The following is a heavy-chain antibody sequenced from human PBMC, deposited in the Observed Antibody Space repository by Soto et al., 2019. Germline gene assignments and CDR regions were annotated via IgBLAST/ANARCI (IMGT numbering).Heavy chain of an antibody. CDR1: GGTFSTYT. CDR3: AGGMCFGGSCYLDV. J-gene: IGHJ4*02. CDR2: ISPGIDIR. Sequence: QVQLVQSGAEVKKPGSSVKVSCKASGGTFSTYTLYWVRQAPGQGLEWMGGISPGIDIRDDAQKFQGRVTITADESTSTAYMQLSTLISEDTAFYYCAGGMCFGGSCYLDVWGQGTLVTVSS. D-gene: IGHD2-15*01. V-gene: IGHV1-69*12.